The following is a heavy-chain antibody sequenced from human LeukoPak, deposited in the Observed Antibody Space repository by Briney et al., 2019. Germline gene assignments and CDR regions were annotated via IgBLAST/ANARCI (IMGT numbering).Heavy chain of an antibody. V-gene: IGHV7-4-1*02. CDR2: INTNTGNP. CDR1: GYTFTNYA. CDR3: ARDTYDILTGYSGPATY. D-gene: IGHD3-9*01. J-gene: IGHJ4*02. Sequence: ASVKVSCKASGYTFTNYAMNWVRQAPGQGLEWMGWINTNTGNPTYAQGFTGRFVFSLDTSVSTAYLQISSLKAEDTAVYYCARDTYDILTGYSGPATYWGQGTLVTVSS.